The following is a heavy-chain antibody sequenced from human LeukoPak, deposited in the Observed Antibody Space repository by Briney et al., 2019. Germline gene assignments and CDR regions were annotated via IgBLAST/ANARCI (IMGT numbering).Heavy chain of an antibody. CDR2: IYYSGST. CDR1: GGSISSYY. CDR3: ARAPYCSSTSCYLLWFDP. J-gene: IGHJ5*02. V-gene: IGHV4-59*01. Sequence: PSETLPLTCTVSGGSISSYYWSWIRQPPGKGLEWIGYIYYSGSTNYNPSLKSRVTISVDTSKNQFSLKLSSVTAADTAVYYCARAPYCSSTSCYLLWFDPWGQGTLVTVSS. D-gene: IGHD2-2*01.